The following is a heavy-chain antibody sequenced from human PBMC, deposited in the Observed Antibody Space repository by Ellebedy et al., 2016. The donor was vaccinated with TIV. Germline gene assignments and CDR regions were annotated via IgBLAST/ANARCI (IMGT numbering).Heavy chain of an antibody. CDR1: GFNFNIFA. Sequence: GESLKISCATSGFNFNIFAMSWVRQAPGEGLEWVSAISSSGDSTFYADSVKGRFTVSRDNSENMLYLQMNSLRAADTAGYYCAKGRGGDWFGDTLDDPWGQGTLLTVSS. CDR3: AKGRGGDWFGDTLDDP. D-gene: IGHD3-10*01. J-gene: IGHJ5*02. V-gene: IGHV3-23*01. CDR2: ISSSGDST.